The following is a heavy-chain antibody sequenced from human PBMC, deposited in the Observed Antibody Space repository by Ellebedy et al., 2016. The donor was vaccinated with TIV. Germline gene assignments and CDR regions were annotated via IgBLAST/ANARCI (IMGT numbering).Heavy chain of an antibody. J-gene: IGHJ4*02. CDR3: AASESADSDY. D-gene: IGHD2-2*01. CDR1: GGSIRNYY. V-gene: IGHV4-59*01. CDR2: MYYSGSS. Sequence: MPSETLSLTCTVSGGSIRNYYCTWIRQPPGKGLEWIGYMYYSGSSNYNPSLKSRVTMSIDTSKNQFSLKMSSVTAADTAVYYCAASESADSDYWGPGTLVTVSS.